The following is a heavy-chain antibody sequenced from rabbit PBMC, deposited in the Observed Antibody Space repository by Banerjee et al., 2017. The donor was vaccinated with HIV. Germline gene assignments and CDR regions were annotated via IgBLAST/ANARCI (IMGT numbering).Heavy chain of an antibody. CDR1: GFDFSSYG. CDR3: ARSFAGYAGYGYATAFNL. J-gene: IGHJ4*01. D-gene: IGHD6-1*01. V-gene: IGHV1S47*01. Sequence: QEQLVESGGGLVQPGGSLKLSCKASGFDFSSYGVSWVRQAPGKGLEWIGYIDPVFGSTLYADWVNGRFTISSHNAQNTLYLQLNSLTAADTATYFCARSFAGYAGYGYATAFNLWGPGTLV. CDR2: IDPVFGST.